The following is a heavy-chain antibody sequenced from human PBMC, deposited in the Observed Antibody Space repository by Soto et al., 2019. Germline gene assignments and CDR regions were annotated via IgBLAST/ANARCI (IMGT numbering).Heavy chain of an antibody. Sequence: SETLSLTCTVSGDSMSSYYWSWIRQPPGKGLEWIGEINHSGSTNYNPSLKSRVTISVDTSKNQFSLKLSSVTAADTAVYYCATRRDGYNFVYWGQGTLVTVSS. D-gene: IGHD5-12*01. CDR2: INHSGST. CDR1: GDSMSSYY. V-gene: IGHV4-34*01. CDR3: ATRRDGYNFVY. J-gene: IGHJ4*02.